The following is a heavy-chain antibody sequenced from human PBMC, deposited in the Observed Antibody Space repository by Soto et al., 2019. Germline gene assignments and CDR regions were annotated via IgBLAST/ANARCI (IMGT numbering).Heavy chain of an antibody. Sequence: PGGSLRLSCAASGFTFSSYAMSWVRQAPGKGLEWVSAISGSGGSTYYADSVKGRFTISRDNSKNTLYLQMNSLRAEDTAVYYCAKRGTDSSSQPLGYYYYGMDVWGQGTTVTVSS. J-gene: IGHJ6*02. D-gene: IGHD6-6*01. CDR2: ISGSGGST. V-gene: IGHV3-23*01. CDR1: GFTFSSYA. CDR3: AKRGTDSSSQPLGYYYYGMDV.